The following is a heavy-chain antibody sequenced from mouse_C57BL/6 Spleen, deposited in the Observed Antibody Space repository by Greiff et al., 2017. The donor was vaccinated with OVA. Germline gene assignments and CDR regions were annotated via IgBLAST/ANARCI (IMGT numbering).Heavy chain of an antibody. D-gene: IGHD2-2*01. CDR2: IHPNSGST. CDR1: GYTFTSYW. CDR3: ARNGMVTTGYFDY. V-gene: IGHV1-64*01. J-gene: IGHJ2*01. Sequence: VQLQQPGAELVKPGASVKLSCKASGYTFTSYWMHWVKQRPGQGLEWIGMIHPNSGSTNYNEKFKSKATLTVNKYPSTAYMQLSSLTSEDSAVYYCARNGMVTTGYFDYWGQGTTLTVSS.